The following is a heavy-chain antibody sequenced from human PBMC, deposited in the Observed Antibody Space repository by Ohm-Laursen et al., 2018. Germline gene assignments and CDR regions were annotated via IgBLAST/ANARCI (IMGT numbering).Heavy chain of an antibody. V-gene: IGHV1-2*02. Sequence: ASVKVSCKAFGYTFTDYLIQWVRQAPGQGLEWMGWINPNNGGTKFAQKFQGRVTMTRDTSISTAYMEVSSLRSEDTAVYYCARDFNWNNYYYGMDVWGQGTTVTVSS. J-gene: IGHJ6*02. CDR3: ARDFNWNNYYYGMDV. CDR1: GYTFTDYL. D-gene: IGHD1-1*01. CDR2: INPNNGGT.